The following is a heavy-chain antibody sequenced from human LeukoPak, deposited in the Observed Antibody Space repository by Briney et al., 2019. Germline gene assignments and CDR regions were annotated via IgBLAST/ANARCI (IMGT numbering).Heavy chain of an antibody. Sequence: SETLSLTCTVSGGSISTYYWSWIRQPPGKGLEWIGYIYYSGSTNYNPSLKSRVTISEDTSKNQFSLKLSSVTAADTAVYYCAKTKQQLTGRIDYWGQGTLVTVSS. D-gene: IGHD6-13*01. CDR3: AKTKQQLTGRIDY. V-gene: IGHV4-59*01. CDR1: GGSISTYY. J-gene: IGHJ4*02. CDR2: IYYSGST.